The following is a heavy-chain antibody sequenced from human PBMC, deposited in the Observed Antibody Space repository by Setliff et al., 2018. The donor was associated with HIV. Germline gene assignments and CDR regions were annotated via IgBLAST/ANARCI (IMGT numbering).Heavy chain of an antibody. CDR2: IIPIFGTA. V-gene: IGHV1-69*13. CDR1: GVTFSSYA. D-gene: IGHD3-22*01. J-gene: IGHJ3*01. Sequence: SVKVSCKASGVTFSSYAISWVRQAPGQGLEWMGGIIPIFGTANYAQKFQGRVTITADESTSTASMELSSLRSEDTAVYYCARGRSGTYDSSGYYYDAFDLWGQGTMVTVSS. CDR3: ARGRSGTYDSSGYYYDAFDL.